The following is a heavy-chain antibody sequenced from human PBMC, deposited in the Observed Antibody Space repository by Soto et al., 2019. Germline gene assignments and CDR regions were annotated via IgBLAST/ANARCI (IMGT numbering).Heavy chain of an antibody. Sequence: ASVKVSCKASGYTFTSYAIDWVRQAPGQRLEWVGWISTYNGNTNYAQKVQGRVTMTTDTSTSTAYMELRSLRSDDTAVYYCARGRYCSSISCSLGVEFDSWGQGTLVTVSS. V-gene: IGHV1-18*01. J-gene: IGHJ4*02. CDR3: ARGRYCSSISCSLGVEFDS. CDR2: ISTYNGNT. CDR1: GYTFTSYA. D-gene: IGHD2-2*01.